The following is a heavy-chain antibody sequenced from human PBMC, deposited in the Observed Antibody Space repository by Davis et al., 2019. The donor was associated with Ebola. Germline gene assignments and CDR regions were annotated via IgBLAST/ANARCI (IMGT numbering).Heavy chain of an antibody. CDR3: ARHEMRQPFDY. CDR1: GGSISSYY. J-gene: IGHJ4*02. D-gene: IGHD6-25*01. CDR2: IYYSGST. V-gene: IGHV4-59*04. Sequence: SETLSLTCTVSGGSISSYYWSWIRQPPGKGLEWIGYIYYSGSTYYNPSLKSRVTISVDTSKNQFSLKLSSVTAADTAVYYCARHEMRQPFDYWGQGTLVTVSS.